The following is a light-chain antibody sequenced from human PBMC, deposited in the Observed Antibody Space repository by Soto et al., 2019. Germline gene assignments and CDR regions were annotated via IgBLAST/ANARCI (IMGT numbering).Light chain of an antibody. CDR3: QQYYDYPQT. J-gene: IGKJ1*01. CDR1: QGISSY. Sequence: AIRMTQSPSSLSASTGDRVTITCRASQGISSYLAWYQQKPGKAPNLLIFAASTLQSGVPSRFSGSGSGIDFTLTISCLQSEDFATYYCQQYYDYPQTFGQGTKVEIK. CDR2: AAS. V-gene: IGKV1-8*01.